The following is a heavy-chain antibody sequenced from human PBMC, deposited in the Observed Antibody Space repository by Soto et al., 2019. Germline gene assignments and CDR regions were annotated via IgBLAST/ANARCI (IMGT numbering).Heavy chain of an antibody. D-gene: IGHD1-1*01. V-gene: IGHV3-74*01. J-gene: IGHJ4*02. CDR2: INSDGSST. CDR1: GFTFSSYW. CDR3: TTGMGYNPGFDY. Sequence: GGSLRLSCAAPGFTFSSYWMHWVRQAPGKGLVWVSRINSDGSSTSYADSVKGRFTISRDNAKNTLYLQMNSLRAEDTAVYYCTTGMGYNPGFDYWGQGTLVTVSS.